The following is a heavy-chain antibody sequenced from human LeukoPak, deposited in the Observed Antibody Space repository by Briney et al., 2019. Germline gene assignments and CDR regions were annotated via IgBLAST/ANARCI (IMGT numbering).Heavy chain of an antibody. CDR1: GFTFRTYS. D-gene: IGHD4-11*01. V-gene: IGHV3-48*01. J-gene: IGHJ3*02. CDR2: ISSLGSTR. Sequence: PGGTLRLSRAASGFTFRTYSMNGARQAPGKGREWVSHISSLGSTRYYTGSVKGRFTISRDNANNSLYLQMSSLRAEDTAVYYCTRDRDYRFSFDIWGQGTMVTVS. CDR3: TRDRDYRFSFDI.